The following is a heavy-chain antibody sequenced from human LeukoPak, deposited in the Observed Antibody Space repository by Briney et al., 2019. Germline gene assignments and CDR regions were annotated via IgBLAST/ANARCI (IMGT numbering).Heavy chain of an antibody. J-gene: IGHJ5*02. CDR2: IYHSGST. CDR1: GGSISSSNW. Sequence: SETLSLTCAVSGGSISSSNWWSWVRQPPGKGLEWIGEIYHSGSTNYNPSLKSRVTISVDTSKNQFSLKLSSVTAADTAVYYCARGAYCSGGSCYYNWFDPWGQGTLVTVSS. D-gene: IGHD2-15*01. CDR3: ARGAYCSGGSCYYNWFDP. V-gene: IGHV4-4*02.